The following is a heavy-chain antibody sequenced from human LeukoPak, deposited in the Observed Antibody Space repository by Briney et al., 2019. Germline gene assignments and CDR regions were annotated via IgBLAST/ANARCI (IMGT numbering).Heavy chain of an antibody. CDR1: GFTFNDYY. Sequence: GGSLRLFCAASGFTFNDYYMSWIRQAPGKGLEWVSYISSSGSTIYYADSVKGRLTISRDNAKNSLYLQMNSLRAEDTAVYYCARAQTSAFDIWGQGTMVTVSS. CDR3: ARAQTSAFDI. D-gene: IGHD1-7*01. V-gene: IGHV3-11*01. J-gene: IGHJ3*02. CDR2: ISSSGSTI.